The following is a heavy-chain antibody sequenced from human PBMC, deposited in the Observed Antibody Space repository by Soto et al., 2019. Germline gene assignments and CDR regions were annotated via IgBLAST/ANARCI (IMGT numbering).Heavy chain of an antibody. CDR1: GFTFSSYA. CDR3: AGERSALPGARDAMDV. D-gene: IGHD1-26*01. J-gene: IGHJ6*02. CDR2: ISASGGYK. Sequence: EVQLLESGGGLVQPGESPRLSCAASGFTFSSYAMSWVRQAPGRGLEWVSIISASGGYKYYADSVRGRFTISRDNAKKSVYLEMNSLTADDSAVYFCAGERSALPGARDAMDVWGQGTTVTVSS. V-gene: IGHV3-23*01.